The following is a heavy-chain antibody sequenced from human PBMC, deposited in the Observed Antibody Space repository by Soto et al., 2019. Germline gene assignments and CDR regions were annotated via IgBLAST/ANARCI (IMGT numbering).Heavy chain of an antibody. CDR2: ISYDGSNK. J-gene: IGHJ4*02. CDR1: GFTFSSYG. CDR3: AKDRRPTTYYYDSSGYCTGD. Sequence: GGSLRLPCAASGFTFSSYGMHWVRQAPGKGLEWVAVISYDGSNKYYADSVKGRFTISRDNSKNTLYLQMNSLRAEDTAVYYCAKDRRPTTYYYDSSGYCTGDWGQGTLVTGSS. V-gene: IGHV3-30*18. D-gene: IGHD3-22*01.